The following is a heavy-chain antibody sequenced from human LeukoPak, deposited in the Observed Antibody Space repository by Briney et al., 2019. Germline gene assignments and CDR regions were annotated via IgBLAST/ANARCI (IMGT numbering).Heavy chain of an antibody. D-gene: IGHD3-22*01. J-gene: IGHJ4*02. CDR2: INHNGGNT. CDR3: AKVNYDSSGYYYFDY. Sequence: GGSLRLSCAASGFTFSTYAMNWVRQAPGKGLEWVSTINHNGGNTYYADSVKGRFTISRDNSKNTLYLQMNSLRAEDTAVYYCAKVNYDSSGYYYFDYWGQGTLVTVSS. V-gene: IGHV3-23*01. CDR1: GFTFSTYA.